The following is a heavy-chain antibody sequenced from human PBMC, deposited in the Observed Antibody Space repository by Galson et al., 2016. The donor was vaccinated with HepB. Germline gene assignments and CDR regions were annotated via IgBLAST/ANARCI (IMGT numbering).Heavy chain of an antibody. Sequence: SVKVSCKASGYTFTSYYMHWVRQAPGQGLEWMGIINPSGGSTSYAQKFQGRVTMTRDTSTSTVYMELRSLRSEDTAVYYCARDGKQQLDTGDYWGQGTLVTVSS. V-gene: IGHV1-46*01. CDR3: ARDGKQQLDTGDY. CDR1: GYTFTSYY. D-gene: IGHD6-13*01. J-gene: IGHJ4*02. CDR2: INPSGGST.